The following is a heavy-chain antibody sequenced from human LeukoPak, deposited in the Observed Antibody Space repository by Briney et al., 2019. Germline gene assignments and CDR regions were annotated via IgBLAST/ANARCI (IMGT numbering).Heavy chain of an antibody. Sequence: GGSLRLSCAASGFTFSSYAMSWVRQAPGKGLEWVSAITGSGGSTYYADSVKGRFTISRDNSKNTLYLQMNSLRAEDTAVYYCARLDIVVVVAASYYFDYWGQGTLVTVSS. V-gene: IGHV3-23*01. D-gene: IGHD2-15*01. CDR2: ITGSGGST. J-gene: IGHJ4*02. CDR3: ARLDIVVVVAASYYFDY. CDR1: GFTFSSYA.